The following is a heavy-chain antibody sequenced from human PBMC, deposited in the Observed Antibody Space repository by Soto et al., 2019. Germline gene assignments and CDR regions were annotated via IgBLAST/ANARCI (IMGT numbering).Heavy chain of an antibody. Sequence: SETRYRTCTVSGGSSSRYYWSWIRQPPGKGLEWSGYIYYSGGTNYNPALKSRVTISVDTSKNKLSLKLRSVTAADTFVYYCAREFGEGRYSYGFQYWGQGTLVTVSS. V-gene: IGHV4-59*01. D-gene: IGHD5-18*01. J-gene: IGHJ4*02. CDR1: GGSSSRYY. CDR2: IYYSGGT. CDR3: AREFGEGRYSYGFQY.